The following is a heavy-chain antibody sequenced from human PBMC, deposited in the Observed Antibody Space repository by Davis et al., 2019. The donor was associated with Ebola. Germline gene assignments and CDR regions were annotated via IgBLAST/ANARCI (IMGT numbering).Heavy chain of an antibody. V-gene: IGHV1-18*01. J-gene: IGHJ5*02. CDR3: ARAGASLGYNWFDP. Sequence: ASVKVSCKASGYTFTSYGISWVRQAPGQGLEWMGWISAYNGNTNYAQKLQGRVTITADESTSTAYMELSSLRSEDTAVYYCARAGASLGYNWFDPWGQGTLVTVSS. CDR2: ISAYNGNT. D-gene: IGHD1-26*01. CDR1: GYTFTSYG.